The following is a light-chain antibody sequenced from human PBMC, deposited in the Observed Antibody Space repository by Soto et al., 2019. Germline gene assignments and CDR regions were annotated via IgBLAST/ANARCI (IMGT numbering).Light chain of an antibody. CDR1: SSEVGGYNY. CDR3: SSFAGSNRVV. V-gene: IGLV2-8*01. Sequence: QSALTQTPSASGSLGQTVTISCTGTSSEVGGYNYVSWYQQHPGKAPKLIIYEVNERPSGVPDRFSGSNSGNTAALTVSGLQTEDEADYYCSSFAGSNRVVFGGGTKLTVL. J-gene: IGLJ2*01. CDR2: EVN.